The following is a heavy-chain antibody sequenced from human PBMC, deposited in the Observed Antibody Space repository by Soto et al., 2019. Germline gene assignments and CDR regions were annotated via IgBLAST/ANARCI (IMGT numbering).Heavy chain of an antibody. CDR1: GYTFTSYG. V-gene: IGHV1-18*01. Sequence: ASVKVSCKASGYTFTSYGISWVRQAPGQGLEWMGWISAYNGNTNYAQKLQGRVTMTTDTSTSTAYMELRSLRSDDTAVYYCARVSVAVCSGGSCYSIFPDAFDIWGQGTMVTVSS. CDR2: ISAYNGNT. D-gene: IGHD2-15*01. CDR3: ARVSVAVCSGGSCYSIFPDAFDI. J-gene: IGHJ3*02.